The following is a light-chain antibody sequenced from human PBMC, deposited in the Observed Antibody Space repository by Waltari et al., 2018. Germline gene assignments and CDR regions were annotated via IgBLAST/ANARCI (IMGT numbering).Light chain of an antibody. V-gene: IGKV1-16*02. Sequence: DIQMTQSPSSLSASLGARVTLPCRASQGISKYLAWFQQKPGQAPKSLIYAASTLQSGVASKFSGSGSGTDFTLTINSLQPEDFATYYCQQYKSFPITFGQGTRLEMK. J-gene: IGKJ5*01. CDR1: QGISKY. CDR3: QQYKSFPIT. CDR2: AAS.